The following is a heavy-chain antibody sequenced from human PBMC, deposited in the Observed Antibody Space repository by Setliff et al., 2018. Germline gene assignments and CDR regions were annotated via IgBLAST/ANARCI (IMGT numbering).Heavy chain of an antibody. D-gene: IGHD3-22*01. Sequence: LRLSCAASGFTFARFAMHWVRQAPGKGLEWVAVISYDGINKYYADSVKGRFTISRDNSKNTLYLQMNSLRVEDTAVYYCATNPPKGPSGGYYYDDPYYYYMDVWGKGTTVTVSS. CDR1: GFTFARFA. J-gene: IGHJ6*03. V-gene: IGHV3-30*01. CDR2: ISYDGINK. CDR3: ATNPPKGPSGGYYYDDPYYYYMDV.